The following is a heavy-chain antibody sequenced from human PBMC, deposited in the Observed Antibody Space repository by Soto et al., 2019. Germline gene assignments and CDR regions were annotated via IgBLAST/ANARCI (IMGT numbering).Heavy chain of an antibody. CDR3: ARVSRSGYCSGGSCYFPYYFDY. D-gene: IGHD2-15*01. V-gene: IGHV1-18*01. CDR1: GYTFTSYG. CDR2: ISAYNGNT. Sequence: QVQLVQSGAEVKKPGASVKVSCKASGYTFTSYGISWVRQAPGQGLEWMGWISAYNGNTNYAQKLQGRVTMTTDTSTSTAYMELRSLRSDDTAVYYCARVSRSGYCSGGSCYFPYYFDYWGQRTLVTVSS. J-gene: IGHJ4*02.